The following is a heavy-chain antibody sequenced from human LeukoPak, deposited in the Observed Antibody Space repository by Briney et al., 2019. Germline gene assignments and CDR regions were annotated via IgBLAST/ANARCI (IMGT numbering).Heavy chain of an antibody. J-gene: IGHJ4*02. V-gene: IGHV3-23*01. CDR2: ISGSGGST. CDR1: GFTFSSYW. D-gene: IGHD3-22*01. Sequence: PGGSLRLSCAASGFTFSSYWMSWVRQAPGKGLEWVSAISGSGGSTYYADSVKGRFTISRDNSKNTLYLQMNSLRAEDTAVYYCAKGSGYYYVGLDYFDYWGQGTLVTVSS. CDR3: AKGSGYYYVGLDYFDY.